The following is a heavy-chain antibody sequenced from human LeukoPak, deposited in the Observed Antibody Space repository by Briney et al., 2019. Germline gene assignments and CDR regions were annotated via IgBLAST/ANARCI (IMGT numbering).Heavy chain of an antibody. J-gene: IGHJ3*02. CDR1: GFTFSSYS. CDR2: ISSSSSYI. V-gene: IGHV3-21*01. D-gene: IGHD6-13*01. Sequence: PGGSLRLSCAASGFTFSSYSMNWVRQAPGKGLEWVSSISSSSSYIYYADSVKGRFTISRDNAKNSLYLQMNSLRAEDTAVYYCSLSSWIVQDAFDIWGQGTMVTVSS. CDR3: SLSSWIVQDAFDI.